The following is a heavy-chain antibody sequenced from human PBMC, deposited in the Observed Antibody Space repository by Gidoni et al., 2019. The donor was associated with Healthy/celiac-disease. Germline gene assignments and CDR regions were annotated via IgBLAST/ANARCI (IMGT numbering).Heavy chain of an antibody. V-gene: IGHV2-26*01. CDR1: AFSLSNARMG. Sequence: QVTLKESGPVLVKPTETLTLTCTVSAFSLSNARMGVSWIRQPPGKALEWLAHIFSNDEKSYSTSLKSRLTISKDTSKSQVVLTMTNMDPVDTATYYCARRQGRLMDYYGSGSSHAFDIWGQGTMVTVSS. CDR3: ARRQGRLMDYYGSGSSHAFDI. D-gene: IGHD3-10*01. CDR2: IFSNDEK. J-gene: IGHJ3*02.